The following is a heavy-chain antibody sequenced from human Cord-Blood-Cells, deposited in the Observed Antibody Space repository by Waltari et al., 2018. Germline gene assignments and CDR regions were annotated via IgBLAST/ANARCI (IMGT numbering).Heavy chain of an antibody. CDR3: AGPYGSGSSYAFDI. CDR2: INHSGST. V-gene: IGHV4-34*01. Sequence: QVQLQQWGAGLLKPSETLSLTCAVYGGSFSGYYWSWIRQLPGKGLEWIGEINHSGSTNYNPSLKSRVTISVDTSKNQFSLKLSSVTAADTAVYYCAGPYGSGSSYAFDIWGQGTMVTVSS. CDR1: GGSFSGYY. D-gene: IGHD3-10*01. J-gene: IGHJ3*02.